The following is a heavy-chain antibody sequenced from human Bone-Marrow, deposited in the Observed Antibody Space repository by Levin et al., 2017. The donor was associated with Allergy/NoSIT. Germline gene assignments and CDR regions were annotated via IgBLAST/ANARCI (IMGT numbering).Heavy chain of an antibody. J-gene: IGHJ5*02. CDR2: ISNGGITI. V-gene: IGHV3-11*01. Sequence: KPGGSLRLSCAASGFTFSDYYMSWIRQAPGKGLEWVSYISNGGITIYYADSVKGRFTISRDNAKNSLALQLNSLRAEDTGVYYCSRADSGYSSSGYETWGQGTLVTVSS. CDR1: GFTFSDYY. D-gene: IGHD6-13*01. CDR3: SRADSGYSSSGYET.